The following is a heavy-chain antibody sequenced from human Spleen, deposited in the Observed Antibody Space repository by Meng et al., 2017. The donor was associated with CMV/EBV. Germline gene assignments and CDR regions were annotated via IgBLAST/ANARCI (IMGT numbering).Heavy chain of an antibody. CDR2: IQQDGSVK. V-gene: IGHV3-7*01. CDR1: GFTFSNYW. CDR3: ARTVRWEDYFDY. D-gene: IGHD1-26*01. Sequence: SCAASGFTFSNYWMMWVRQAPGKGLEWVANIQQDGSVKYYVASVRGRFTISRDNSKNSLYLQMNTLRAEDTAVYYCARTVRWEDYFDYWGQGTLVTVSS. J-gene: IGHJ4*02.